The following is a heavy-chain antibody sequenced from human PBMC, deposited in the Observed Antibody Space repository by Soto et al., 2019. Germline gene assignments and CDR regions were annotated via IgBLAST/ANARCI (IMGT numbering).Heavy chain of an antibody. J-gene: IGHJ3*02. CDR1: GGTCSSYT. D-gene: IGHD6-19*01. CDR2: IIPILGIA. V-gene: IGHV1-69*02. Sequence: QVQLVQSGAEVKKPGSSVKVSCKASGGTCSSYTISWVRQAPGQGLEWMGRIIPILGIANYAQKFQGRVTITADKSTSTAYMELSSLRSEDTAVYYCARAPHSSGWENAFDIWGQGTMVTVSS. CDR3: ARAPHSSGWENAFDI.